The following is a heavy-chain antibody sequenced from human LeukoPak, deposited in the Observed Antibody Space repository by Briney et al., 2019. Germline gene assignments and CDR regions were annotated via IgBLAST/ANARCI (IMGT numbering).Heavy chain of an antibody. D-gene: IGHD3-22*01. CDR2: IYHSGST. V-gene: IGHV4-39*07. CDR3: ARITYYYDSSGYIIDY. CDR1: GGSISSSSYF. Sequence: PSETLSLTCTVFGGSISSSSYFWGWVRQPPGKGLEWIGEIYHSGSTNYNPSLKSRVTISVDTSKNQFSLKLSSVTAADTAVYYCARITYYYDSSGYIIDYWGQGTLVTVSS. J-gene: IGHJ4*02.